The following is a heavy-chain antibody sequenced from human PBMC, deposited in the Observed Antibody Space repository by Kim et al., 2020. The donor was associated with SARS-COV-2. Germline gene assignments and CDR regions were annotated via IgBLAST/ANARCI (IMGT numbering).Heavy chain of an antibody. CDR1: GYTLTELS. CDR2: FDPEDGET. J-gene: IGHJ5*02. Sequence: ASVKVSCKVSGYTLTELSMHWVRQAPGKGLEWMGGFDPEDGETIYAQKFQGRVTMTEDTSTDTAYMELSSLRSEDTAVYYCATRYCSSTSCYGLYNWFDPWGQGTLVTVSS. V-gene: IGHV1-24*01. CDR3: ATRYCSSTSCYGLYNWFDP. D-gene: IGHD2-2*01.